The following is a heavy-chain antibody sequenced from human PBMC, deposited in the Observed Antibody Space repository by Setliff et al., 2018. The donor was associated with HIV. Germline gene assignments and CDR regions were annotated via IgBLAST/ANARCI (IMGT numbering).Heavy chain of an antibody. D-gene: IGHD5-18*01. Sequence: SETLSLTCTVSGGSISTNSYYWGWIRQSPGKGLEWVGNVHNSGGTNYNPSLKSRVSISVDTSKNQFSLNVNSVTAPATAVYYCVRHTRDTSLAHYYYYIDVWGKGTTVTVS. CDR1: GGSISTNSYY. J-gene: IGHJ6*03. CDR3: VRHTRDTSLAHYYYYIDV. CDR2: VHNSGGT. V-gene: IGHV4-39*01.